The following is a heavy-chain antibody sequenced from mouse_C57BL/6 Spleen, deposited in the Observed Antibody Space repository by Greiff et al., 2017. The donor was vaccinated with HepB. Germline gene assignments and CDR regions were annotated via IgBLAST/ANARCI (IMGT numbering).Heavy chain of an antibody. CDR2: IDPSDSYT. V-gene: IGHV1-59*01. CDR3: ARRYYDYDEGFDY. J-gene: IGHJ2*01. CDR1: GYTFTSYW. D-gene: IGHD2-4*01. Sequence: QVQLQQPGAELVRPGTSVKLSCKASGYTFTSYWMHWVKQRPGQGLEWIGVIDPSDSYTNYNQKFKGKATLTVDTSSSTAYMQLSSLTSEDSAVYYCARRYYDYDEGFDYWGQGTTLTVSS.